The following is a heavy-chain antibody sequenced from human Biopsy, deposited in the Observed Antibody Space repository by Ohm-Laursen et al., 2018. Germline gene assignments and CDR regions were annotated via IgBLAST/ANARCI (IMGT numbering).Heavy chain of an antibody. D-gene: IGHD5-24*01. Sequence: SETLSLTCTASGGSISGYYWTWIRQSPGKGLEWLGYIYYHNGRSSYNPSLKSRVTMSADTSQNQFSLNLNSVTAADAAVYYCARDFRAGSGFLRSNNHYCGMDVWGPGTRVTVSS. J-gene: IGHJ6*02. CDR2: IYYHNGRS. V-gene: IGHV4-59*01. CDR1: GGSISGYY. CDR3: ARDFRAGSGFLRSNNHYCGMDV.